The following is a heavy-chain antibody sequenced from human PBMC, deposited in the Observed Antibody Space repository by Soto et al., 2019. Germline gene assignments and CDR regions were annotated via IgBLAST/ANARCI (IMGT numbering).Heavy chain of an antibody. D-gene: IGHD3-10*01. CDR2: IYYSGST. CDR3: GIRVVSSVSEYLLNRSFD. Sequence: RIRQPTGKGLEWIGYIYYSGSTNYNPSLKSRVTISVDTSKNQFSLKLSSVTAVFIFLADGGIRVVSSVSEYLLNRSFD. J-gene: IGHJ5*02. V-gene: IGHV4-59*08.